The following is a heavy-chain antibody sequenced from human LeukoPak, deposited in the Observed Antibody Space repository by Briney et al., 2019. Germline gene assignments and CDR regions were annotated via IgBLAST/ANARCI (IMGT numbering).Heavy chain of an antibody. V-gene: IGHV1-69*05. CDR2: IIPIFGTA. CDR1: GYTFTGYY. D-gene: IGHD6-19*01. J-gene: IGHJ4*02. CDR3: ARDLSLGIAVAEGYFDY. Sequence: SVKVSCKASGYTFTGYYMHWVRQAPGQGLEWMGRIIPIFGTANYAQKFQGRVTITTDESTSTAYMELSSLRSEDTAVYYCARDLSLGIAVAEGYFDYWGQGTLVTVSS.